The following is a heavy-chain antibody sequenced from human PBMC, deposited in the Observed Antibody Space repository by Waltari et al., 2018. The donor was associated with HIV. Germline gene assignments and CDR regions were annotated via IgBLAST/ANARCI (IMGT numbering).Heavy chain of an antibody. CDR1: GGSISNGGYY. V-gene: IGHV4-31*03. CDR3: ASRSGGSSRPFDY. J-gene: IGHJ4*02. CDR2: IYYSGTI. Sequence: QLQLLESGPGLVEPSQNLSLTCTVSGGSISNGGYYWNWIRQHPGKGLEWIGYIYYSGTISYDPSLKCRVTISIDTSKNQFSLKLTSMTAADTAVYYCASRSGGSSRPFDYWGQGTPVTVSS. D-gene: IGHD6-13*01.